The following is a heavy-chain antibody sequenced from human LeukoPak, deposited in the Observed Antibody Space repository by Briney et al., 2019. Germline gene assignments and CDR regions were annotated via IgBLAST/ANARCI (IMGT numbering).Heavy chain of an antibody. CDR2: IYYSGST. CDR3: ASLGGVVVAAAGY. CDR1: GFSINNGYY. J-gene: IGHJ4*02. V-gene: IGHV4-38-2*01. Sequence: PSETLSLTCSVSGFSINNGYYWGWIRQPPGKGLEWIGNIYYSGSTYYNPSLKSRVTISIDTSKNQFSLKLSSVTAADTAVYYCASLGGVVVAAAGYWGQGTLVTVSS. D-gene: IGHD2-15*01.